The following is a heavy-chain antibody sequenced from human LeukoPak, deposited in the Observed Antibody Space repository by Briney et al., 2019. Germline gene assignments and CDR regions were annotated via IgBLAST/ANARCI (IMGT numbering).Heavy chain of an antibody. D-gene: IGHD2-2*01. CDR3: ARVVGYALDY. Sequence: GGSLRLSCAASGFTFSSYEMTWVRQAPGKGLEWVLHISRSGRTTYYADSVKGRFSISRDNAKNSLNLHVNRLSADDTAVYYCARVVGYALDYWGQGTLVTVSS. V-gene: IGHV3-48*03. CDR1: GFTFSSYE. CDR2: ISRSGRTT. J-gene: IGHJ4*02.